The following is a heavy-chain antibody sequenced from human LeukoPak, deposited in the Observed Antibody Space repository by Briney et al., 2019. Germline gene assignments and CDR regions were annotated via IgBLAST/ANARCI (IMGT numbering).Heavy chain of an antibody. J-gene: IGHJ6*03. CDR1: GFTFSSYG. CDR2: IRYDGSNK. Sequence: GGSLRLSCAASGFTFSSYGMHWVRQAPGKGLEWVAFIRYDGSNKYYADSVKGRFTISRDNSKNTLYLQMNSLRAEDTAVYYCAKSGSIFGVELYYYYYMDVWGKGTTVTVSS. V-gene: IGHV3-30*02. D-gene: IGHD3-3*01. CDR3: AKSGSIFGVELYYYYYMDV.